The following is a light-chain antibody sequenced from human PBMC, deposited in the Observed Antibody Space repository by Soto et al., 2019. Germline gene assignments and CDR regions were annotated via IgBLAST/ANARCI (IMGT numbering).Light chain of an antibody. CDR2: EAS. J-gene: IGKJ2*01. V-gene: IGKV1-5*03. CDR1: QSISSW. CDR3: QQYNDSFPYT. Sequence: DIQMTQSPSTLSASVGDRVTINCRASQSISSWLAWYQQKPGTAPKLLIYEASTLESGVPSRFSGSRSGTEFTLTVSSLQPDDFATYYCQQYNDSFPYTFGQGTKVDIK.